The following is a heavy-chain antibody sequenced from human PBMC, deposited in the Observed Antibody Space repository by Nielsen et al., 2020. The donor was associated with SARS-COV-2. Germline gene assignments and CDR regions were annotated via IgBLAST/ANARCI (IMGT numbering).Heavy chain of an antibody. D-gene: IGHD6-19*01. CDR2: IWYDGSNK. Sequence: GESLKISCAASGFTFSSYGMHWVRQAPGKGLEWVAVIWYDGSNKYYADSVKGRFTISRDNSKNTLYLQMNSLRAEDTAVYYCARIAVLSKTYGMDVWGQGTTVTVSS. CDR3: ARIAVLSKTYGMDV. V-gene: IGHV3-33*01. CDR1: GFTFSSYG. J-gene: IGHJ6*02.